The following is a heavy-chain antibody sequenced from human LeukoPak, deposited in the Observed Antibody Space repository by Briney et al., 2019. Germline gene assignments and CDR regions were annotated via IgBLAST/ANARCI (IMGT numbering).Heavy chain of an antibody. D-gene: IGHD6-19*01. CDR2: ISSSSSYI. CDR1: GFTFSSYS. V-gene: IGHV3-21*04. J-gene: IGHJ4*02. Sequence: GGSLRLSCAASGFTFSSYSMNWVRQAPGKGLEWVSSISSSSSYIYYADSVKGRFTISRDNAKNSLYLQMNSLRAEDTALYYCAKDTRGWLVRPDYWGQGTLVTVSS. CDR3: AKDTRGWLVRPDY.